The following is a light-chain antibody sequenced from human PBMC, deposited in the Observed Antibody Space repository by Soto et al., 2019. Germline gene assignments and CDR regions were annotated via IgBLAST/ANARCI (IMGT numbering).Light chain of an antibody. CDR1: SSDVGGYNY. J-gene: IGLJ2*01. V-gene: IGLV2-14*01. CDR2: DVS. CDR3: SSYTSSGTQV. Sequence: QPVLTQPASVSGSPGQSITISCTGTSSDVGGYNYVSWYQQHPGKAPKLMIYDVSNRPSGVSNRFSGSKSGNTASLTISGLQAEDESDYYCSSYTSSGTQVFGGGTQLTVL.